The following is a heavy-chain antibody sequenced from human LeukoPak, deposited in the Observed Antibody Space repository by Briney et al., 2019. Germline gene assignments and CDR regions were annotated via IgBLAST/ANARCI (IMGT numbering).Heavy chain of an antibody. D-gene: IGHD6-19*01. CDR1: GGSVSSGSYY. CDR2: IYNSGTT. CDR3: ARVAVAGYAIFFDY. J-gene: IGHJ4*02. V-gene: IGHV4-61*01. Sequence: SETLSLTCTVSGGSVSSGSYYWSWIRQPPGRRLEWIGYIYNSGTTNYNPSLKSRVTMSVDTSKNQFSLKLSSVTAADTAVYYCARVAVAGYAIFFDYWGQGTLVTVSS.